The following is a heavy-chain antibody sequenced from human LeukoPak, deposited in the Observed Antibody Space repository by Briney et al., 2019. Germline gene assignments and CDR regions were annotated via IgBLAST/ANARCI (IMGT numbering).Heavy chain of an antibody. Sequence: GASVKVSCKASGYTFTSYGISWVRQAPGQGLEWMGWISAYNGNTNYAQKLQGRVTMTTDTSTSTAYMELRSLRSGDTAVYYCARGPGYSSGWYQNYYYYYGMDVWGQGTTVTVSS. V-gene: IGHV1-18*01. CDR1: GYTFTSYG. J-gene: IGHJ6*02. D-gene: IGHD6-19*01. CDR3: ARGPGYSSGWYQNYYYYYGMDV. CDR2: ISAYNGNT.